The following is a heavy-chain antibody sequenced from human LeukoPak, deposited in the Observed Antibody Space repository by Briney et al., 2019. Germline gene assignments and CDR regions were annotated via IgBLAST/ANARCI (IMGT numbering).Heavy chain of an antibody. D-gene: IGHD6-19*01. Sequence: GGSLRLSCAASGFIFSNYAMSWVRQVPGRGLEWVSTISSRGDSTYVADSVKGRFTISRDNSKNSLYLQMNTVRAEDTAVYYCVKGPRPDITVAHTVENWGQETLVTVSS. CDR3: VKGPRPDITVAHTVEN. V-gene: IGHV3-23*01. CDR1: GFIFSNYA. J-gene: IGHJ4*02. CDR2: ISSRGDST.